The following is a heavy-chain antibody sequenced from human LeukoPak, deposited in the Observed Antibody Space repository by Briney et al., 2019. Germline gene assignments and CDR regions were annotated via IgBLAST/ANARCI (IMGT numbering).Heavy chain of an antibody. CDR3: ARRFLLAWFDP. V-gene: IGHV4-39*01. J-gene: IGHJ5*02. Sequence: SETLSLTCTVSGGSINSGSHYWGWLRQPPGKGLEWIGSIYYTGKTYYNPSLKSRATMSVDTSKNHFSLTLSSVTAADTAVYYCARRFLLAWFDPWGQGTLVTVSS. D-gene: IGHD2/OR15-2a*01. CDR1: GGSINSGSHY. CDR2: IYYTGKT.